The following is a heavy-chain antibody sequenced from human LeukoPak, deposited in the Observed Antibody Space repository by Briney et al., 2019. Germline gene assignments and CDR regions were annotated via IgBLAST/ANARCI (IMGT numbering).Heavy chain of an antibody. V-gene: IGHV1-18*01. CDR3: ARDRSYSSSWYYFDY. Sequence: VSVKVSCKASGYTFTSYGISWFRQAPGQGLEWMGWISTYNADTDYAQKFQGRVTMTTETSTSTAYMELRSLISDDTAVYYCARDRSYSSSWYYFDYWGQGTLVTVSS. CDR1: GYTFTSYG. CDR2: ISTYNADT. D-gene: IGHD6-13*01. J-gene: IGHJ4*02.